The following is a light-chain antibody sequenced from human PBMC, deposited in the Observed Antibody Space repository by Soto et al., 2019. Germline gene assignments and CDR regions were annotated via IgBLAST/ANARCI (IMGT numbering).Light chain of an antibody. V-gene: IGKV4-1*01. CDR1: QSVFKGSNNKDC. J-gene: IGKJ2*01. Sequence: DIVMTQSPDSLAVSLGERATINCKSSQSVFKGSNNKDCLAWYQQKPGQPPKLLLYWASTRESGVPDRFSGSGSETDFTLTISSLQAEDVAIYYCQQFSSPPFFPFCQGTKVDIK. CDR2: WAS. CDR3: QQFSSPPFFP.